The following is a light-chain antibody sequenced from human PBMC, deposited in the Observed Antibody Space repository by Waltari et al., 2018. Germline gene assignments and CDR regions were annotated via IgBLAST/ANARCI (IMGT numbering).Light chain of an antibody. J-gene: IGKJ1*01. CDR1: QSVRNN. CDR2: GAS. V-gene: IGKV3-15*01. CDR3: QQYNNWPPWT. Sequence: EIVMTQSPATLSVSPGERATLSCRASQSVRNNLVWYQQKPGQAPRLLIYGASTRVTGSPARFSGRGSGTEFTLTISSLQSEDFAVYYCQQYNNWPPWTFGQGTKVEIK.